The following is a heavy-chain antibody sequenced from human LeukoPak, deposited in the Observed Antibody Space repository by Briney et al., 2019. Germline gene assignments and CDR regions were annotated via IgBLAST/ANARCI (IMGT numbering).Heavy chain of an antibody. CDR1: GFTFSNYE. D-gene: IGHD5-24*01. CDR3: AKEMATMNAFDI. J-gene: IGHJ3*02. CDR2: ITSSGNTI. Sequence: GGSLRLSCAASGFTFSNYEMNWVRQAPGKGLEWVSYITSSGNTIYYANSVKGRFTISRDNAKNSLYLQMNSLRAEDTAVYYCAKEMATMNAFDIWGQGTMVTVSS. V-gene: IGHV3-48*03.